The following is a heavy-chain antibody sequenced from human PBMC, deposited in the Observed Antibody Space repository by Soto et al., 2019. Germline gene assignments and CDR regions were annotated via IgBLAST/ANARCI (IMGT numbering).Heavy chain of an antibody. D-gene: IGHD6-19*01. CDR3: ARDYSNGWRAFDY. CDR2: TNPSGGRP. CDR1: GYTFTDHY. Sequence: QVQLVQSGAGVREPRASVKVSCTTSGYTFTDHYLHWVRQAPGQGLEWMGITNPSGGRPTYAQKFQGRVTMTSDTSTRTVYMELSSLTSEDTAVYYCARDYSNGWRAFDYWGQGTLVTVSS. V-gene: IGHV1-46*01. J-gene: IGHJ4*02.